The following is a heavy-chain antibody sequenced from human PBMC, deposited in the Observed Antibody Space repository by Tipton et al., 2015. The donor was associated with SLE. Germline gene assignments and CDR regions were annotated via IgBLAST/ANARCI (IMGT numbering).Heavy chain of an antibody. Sequence: RSLRLSCAASGFTFSSYAMHWVRQAPGKGLEWVAVISYDGSNKYYADSVKGRFTISRDNSKNTLYLQMNSLRAEDTAVYYCAREEVFLDAFDILGQGTMVTVS. CDR3: AREEVFLDAFDI. D-gene: IGHD1-14*01. CDR2: ISYDGSNK. CDR1: GFTFSSYA. V-gene: IGHV3-30*04. J-gene: IGHJ3*02.